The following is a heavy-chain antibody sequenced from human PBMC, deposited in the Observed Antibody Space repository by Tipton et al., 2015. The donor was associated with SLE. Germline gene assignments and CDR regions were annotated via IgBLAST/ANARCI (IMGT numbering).Heavy chain of an antibody. V-gene: IGHV4-34*01. CDR1: GGSISSHY. J-gene: IGHJ1*01. D-gene: IGHD3-3*01. CDR3: ATGRAVEWLLWGYFQH. Sequence: GLVKPSETLSVTCTVSGGSISSHYWSWIRQPPGKGLEWIGEINHSGSTNYNPSLKSRVTISVDTSKNQFSLKLSSVTAADTAVYYCATGRAVEWLLWGYFQHWGQGTLVTVSS. CDR2: INHSGST.